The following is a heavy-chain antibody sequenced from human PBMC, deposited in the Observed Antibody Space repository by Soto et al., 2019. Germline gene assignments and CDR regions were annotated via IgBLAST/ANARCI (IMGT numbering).Heavy chain of an antibody. CDR3: ASWYHXXXXXXATXXAID. CDR1: GGTFSSYA. D-gene: IGHD2-2*01. J-gene: IGHJ4*02. V-gene: IGHV1-69*12. CDR2: IIPIFGTA. Sequence: QVQLVQSGAEVKKPGSSVKVSCKASGGTFSSYAISWVRQAPGQGLEWMGGIIPIFGTANYAQKFQGRVTITADESTSTAYMELSSLRSEDTAXXYCASWYHXXXXXXATXXAIDWGQGTLVTVSS.